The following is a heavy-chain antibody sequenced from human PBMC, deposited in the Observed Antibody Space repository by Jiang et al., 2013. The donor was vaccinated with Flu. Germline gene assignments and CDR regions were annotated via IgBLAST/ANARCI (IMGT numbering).Heavy chain of an antibody. J-gene: IGHJ4*02. CDR1: TELS. CDR2: FDPEDGET. Sequence: TELSMHWVRQAPGKGLEWRGGFDPEDGETIYAQKFQGRVTMTEDTSTDTAYMELSSLRSEDTAVYYCATDIPMITFGGVIVRDNYYFDYWGQGTLVTVSS. V-gene: IGHV1-24*01. CDR3: ATDIPMITFGGVIVRDNYYFDY. D-gene: IGHD3-16*02.